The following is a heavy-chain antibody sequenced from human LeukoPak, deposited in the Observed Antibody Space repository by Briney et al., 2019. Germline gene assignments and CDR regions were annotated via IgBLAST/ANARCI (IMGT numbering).Heavy chain of an antibody. D-gene: IGHD6-19*01. V-gene: IGHV4-38-2*02. CDR2: IYHSGST. J-gene: IGHJ5*02. CDR1: DYSISSAYY. Sequence: SETLSLTCTISDYSISSAYYWGWIRHPPGKGLEWMGNIYHSGSTYNNPSLKSRVTISVNTSKNQFSLKLSSVTAADTAVYYCGREVIAVAAGGDKRFDPWGQGTLVTVSS. CDR3: GREVIAVAAGGDKRFDP.